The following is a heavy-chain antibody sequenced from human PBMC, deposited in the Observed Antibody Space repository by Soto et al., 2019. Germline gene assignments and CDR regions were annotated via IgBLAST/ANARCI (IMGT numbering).Heavy chain of an antibody. Sequence: SETLSLTCTVSGGSISSGDSYWSWIRQSPGKGLEWIGYIYYSGSTYYNPSLRSRVTISVDTSKNQFSLKLNSVTAADTAVYFCAREGAASHSYYYGTDVWGQGTTVTVSS. D-gene: IGHD3-16*01. CDR1: GGSISSGDSY. V-gene: IGHV4-30-4*01. CDR2: IYYSGST. CDR3: AREGAASHSYYYGTDV. J-gene: IGHJ6*02.